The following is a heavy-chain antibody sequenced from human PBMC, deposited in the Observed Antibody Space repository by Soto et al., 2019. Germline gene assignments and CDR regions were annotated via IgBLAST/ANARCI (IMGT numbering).Heavy chain of an antibody. D-gene: IGHD6-13*01. J-gene: IGHJ6*02. CDR2: ISSSSSYT. CDR1: GFTFSDYY. Sequence: WVSLRLSCAASGFTFSDYYMSWIRQAPGKGLEWVSYISSSSSYTNYADSVKGRFTISRDNAKNSLYLQMNSLRAEDTAVYYCARAKGGGSSSWYYYYYGMDVWGQRTTVTVSS. V-gene: IGHV3-11*06. CDR3: ARAKGGGSSSWYYYYYGMDV.